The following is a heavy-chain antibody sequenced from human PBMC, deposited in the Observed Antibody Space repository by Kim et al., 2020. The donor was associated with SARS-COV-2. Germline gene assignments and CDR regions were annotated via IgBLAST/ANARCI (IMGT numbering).Heavy chain of an antibody. V-gene: IGHV5-51*01. D-gene: IGHD1-26*01. Sequence: SPPSQGKVTISADKSISNAYLQWSSLKASDTAMYYCARHTGGSYRILFDYWGQGTLVTVSS. CDR3: ARHTGGSYRILFDY. J-gene: IGHJ4*02.